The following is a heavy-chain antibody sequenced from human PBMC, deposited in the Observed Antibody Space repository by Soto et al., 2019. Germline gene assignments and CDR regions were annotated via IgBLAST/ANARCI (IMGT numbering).Heavy chain of an antibody. CDR1: GFTFSSYA. J-gene: IGHJ4*02. D-gene: IGHD1-7*01. V-gene: IGHV1-69*06. Sequence: QVQLVESGGGVVQPGRSLRLSCAASGFTFSSYAISWVRQAPGQGLEWMGGIIPIFGTANYAQKFQGRVTITADKSTSTAYMELSSLRSEDTAVYYCALTGTTPNPEYWGQGTLVTVSS. CDR3: ALTGTTPNPEY. CDR2: IIPIFGTA.